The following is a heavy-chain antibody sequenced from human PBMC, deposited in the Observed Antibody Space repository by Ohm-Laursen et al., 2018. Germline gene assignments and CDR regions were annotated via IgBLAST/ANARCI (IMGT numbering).Heavy chain of an antibody. Sequence: SLRLSCAASGLTFSGYAMSWVRQTPGKSLECISTISGSGASSHYADSVKGRFTISRDNAKNTLYLQMNSLRAEDTAVYYCATTARGQGTLVTVSS. CDR2: ISGSGASS. V-gene: IGHV3-23*01. CDR3: ATTA. D-gene: IGHD6-25*01. J-gene: IGHJ4*02. CDR1: GLTFSGYA.